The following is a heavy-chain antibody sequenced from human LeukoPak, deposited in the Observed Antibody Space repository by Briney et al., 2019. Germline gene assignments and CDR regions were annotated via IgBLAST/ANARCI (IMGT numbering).Heavy chain of an antibody. V-gene: IGHV3-53*01. Sequence: GGSLRLSCAASGFTFSSYSLNWVRQAPGKGLEWVSVFYVGGATYYADSVKGRFTISRDNSENTLYLQMKSLRAEDTAVYYCARGDGYNFFDYWGQGTLVTVSS. D-gene: IGHD5-24*01. CDR1: GFTFSSYS. CDR2: FYVGGAT. CDR3: ARGDGYNFFDY. J-gene: IGHJ4*02.